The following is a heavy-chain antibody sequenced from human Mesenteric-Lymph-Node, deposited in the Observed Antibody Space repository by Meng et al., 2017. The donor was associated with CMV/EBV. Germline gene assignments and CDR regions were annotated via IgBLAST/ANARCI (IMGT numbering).Heavy chain of an antibody. V-gene: IGHV3-21*01. J-gene: IGHJ4*02. CDR3: ARDEVVGSSARSRVGYFDY. CDR1: GFTFSSYS. Sequence: GESLKISCAASGFTFSSYSMNWVRQAPGKGLEWVSSISSSSSYIYYADSVKGRFTISRDHSKNTLYLQMDSLRAEDTAIYYCARDEVVGSSARSRVGYFDYWGQGTLVTVSS. D-gene: IGHD2-15*01. CDR2: ISSSSSYI.